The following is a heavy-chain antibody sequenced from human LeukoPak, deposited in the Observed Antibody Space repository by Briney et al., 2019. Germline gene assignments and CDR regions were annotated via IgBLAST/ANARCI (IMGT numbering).Heavy chain of an antibody. CDR3: ARSISDSSGYYYPDY. CDR2: IDWDDDE. Sequence: SGPALVKPTQTLTLTCTFSGFSLSTSGMCVSWIHQPPAKALEWLARIDWDDDEYYSTSLKTKLTISKDTSKNQVVLTMTNMDPVDTATYYCARSISDSSGYYYPDYWGQGTLVTVSS. CDR1: GFSLSTSGMC. V-gene: IGHV2-70*11. D-gene: IGHD3-22*01. J-gene: IGHJ4*02.